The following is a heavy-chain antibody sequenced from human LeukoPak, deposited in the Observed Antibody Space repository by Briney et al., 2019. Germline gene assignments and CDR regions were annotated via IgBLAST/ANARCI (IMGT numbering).Heavy chain of an antibody. Sequence: PSETLSLTCTVSGGSISSGGYYWRWIRQHPGKGLEWIGYIYYSGSTYYNPSLKSRVTISVDTSKNQFSLKLSSVTAADTAVYYCARDRPYSNSDLNYYYYGMDVWGQGTTVTVSS. CDR1: GGSISSGGYY. D-gene: IGHD4-11*01. CDR3: ARDRPYSNSDLNYYYYGMDV. J-gene: IGHJ6*02. CDR2: IYYSGST. V-gene: IGHV4-31*03.